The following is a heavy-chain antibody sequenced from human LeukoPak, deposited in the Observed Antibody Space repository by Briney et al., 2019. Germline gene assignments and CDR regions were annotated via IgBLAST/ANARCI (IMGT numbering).Heavy chain of an antibody. Sequence: SETLSLTCADSGTSFSSYYWSWIRQPPGKGLEWIGEVNHSGYTNDNPSLKSRVTISVDTSKNKFSLRLRSVTAADTGVYFCARMTTGHDFWGQGTLVTVSS. V-gene: IGHV4-34*01. CDR1: GTSFSSYY. J-gene: IGHJ4*02. CDR2: VNHSGYT. D-gene: IGHD4-17*01. CDR3: ARMTTGHDF.